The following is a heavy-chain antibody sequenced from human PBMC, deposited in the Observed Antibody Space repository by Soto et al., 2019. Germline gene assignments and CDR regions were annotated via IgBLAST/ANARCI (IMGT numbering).Heavy chain of an antibody. J-gene: IGHJ6*02. V-gene: IGHV3-23*01. CDR1: GFTFSSYA. Sequence: EVQLLESGGGLVQPGGSLRLSCAASGFTFSSYAMSWVRQAQGKGLEWVSAISGSGGSTYYADSVKGRFTISRDNSKNTLYLQMNSLRAEDTAVYYCAKNIVSGRIYYYYGMDVWGQGTTVTVSS. CDR2: ISGSGGST. CDR3: AKNIVSGRIYYYYGMDV. D-gene: IGHD1-1*01.